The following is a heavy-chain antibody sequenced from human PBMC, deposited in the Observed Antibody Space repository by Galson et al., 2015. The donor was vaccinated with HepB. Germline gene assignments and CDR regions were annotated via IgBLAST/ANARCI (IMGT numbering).Heavy chain of an antibody. J-gene: IGHJ4*02. V-gene: IGHV1-2*06. D-gene: IGHD5-24*01. CDR1: GYTFTGYY. CDR3: ARVALEMATIDY. CDR2: INPNSGGT. Sequence: SVKVSCKASGYTFTGYYMHWVRQAPGQGLEWMGRINPNSGGTNYAQKFQGRVTMTRDTSISTAYMELSRLRSDDTAVYYCARVALEMATIDYWGQGTLVTVSS.